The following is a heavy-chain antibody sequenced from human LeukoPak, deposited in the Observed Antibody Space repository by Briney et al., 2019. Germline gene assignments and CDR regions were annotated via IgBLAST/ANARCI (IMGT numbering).Heavy chain of an antibody. CDR2: TSSSDAGT. V-gene: IGHV3-23*01. CDR1: GFAFSDYY. J-gene: IGHJ4*02. Sequence: GGSLRLSCAASGFAFSDYYMSWIRQAPGKGLEWVAATSSSDAGTYHADSVRGRFTISRDNSKNTLYLQMNSLRAEDAAVYFCAKAPVTSCRGAYCYPFDSWGQGTLVTVSS. D-gene: IGHD2-21*01. CDR3: AKAPVTSCRGAYCYPFDS.